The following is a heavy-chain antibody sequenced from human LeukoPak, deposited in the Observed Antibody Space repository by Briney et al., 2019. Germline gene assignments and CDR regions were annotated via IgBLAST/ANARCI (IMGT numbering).Heavy chain of an antibody. CDR3: AKDAYSSGWARNY. D-gene: IGHD6-19*01. J-gene: IGHJ4*02. CDR2: ISYDGSNK. Sequence: GGSLRLSCAASGFTFSSYGMHWARQAPGKGLEWVAVISYDGSNKYYADSVKGRFTISRDNSKNTLYLQMNSLRAEDTAVYYCAKDAYSSGWARNYWGQGTLVTVSS. CDR1: GFTFSSYG. V-gene: IGHV3-30*18.